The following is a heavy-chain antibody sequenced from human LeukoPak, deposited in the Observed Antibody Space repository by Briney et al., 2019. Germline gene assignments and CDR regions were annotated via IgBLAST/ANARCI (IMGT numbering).Heavy chain of an antibody. Sequence: GGSLTLSCAASGFTFSYYSMSWIRQAPGKGLEWISYISGSSNIKYFADSVKGRFTISRDNAKESLYLQMDSLRVEDTAFYYCARGIFYGSGSQSFDYWGQGTLVTVSS. J-gene: IGHJ4*02. CDR2: ISGSSNIK. CDR3: ARGIFYGSGSQSFDY. CDR1: GFTFSYYS. D-gene: IGHD3-10*01. V-gene: IGHV3-48*01.